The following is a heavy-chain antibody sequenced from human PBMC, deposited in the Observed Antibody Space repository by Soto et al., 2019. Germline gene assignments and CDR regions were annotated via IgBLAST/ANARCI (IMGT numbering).Heavy chain of an antibody. D-gene: IGHD6-13*01. Sequence: QVQLVESGGGVVQPGRSLRLSCAASGFTFSTHAMHWVRQAPGKGLECVAIVSFDGSNKYNAESVKGRFTISRDNSKNTLYLQMSGLTPEDTAFYYCARDQTGITTAGGGRIDRWGQGTLVTVSS. V-gene: IGHV3-30-3*01. CDR2: VSFDGSNK. CDR3: ARDQTGITTAGGGRIDR. CDR1: GFTFSTHA. J-gene: IGHJ5*02.